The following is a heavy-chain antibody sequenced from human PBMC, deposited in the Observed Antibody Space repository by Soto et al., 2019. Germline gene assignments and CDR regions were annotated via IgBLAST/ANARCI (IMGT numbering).Heavy chain of an antibody. J-gene: IGHJ4*02. D-gene: IGHD3-10*01. Sequence: EVQLVESGGGLVLPGGSLRLSCAASGFTFSSLWTSWVRQAPGKGLEWVANIKPDGSDQYYVDSVKGRFTISRDNARNSLYLQMNSLRGDDTAVYYCTRAGGSYYFDFWGQGTLVTVSA. CDR1: GFTFSSLW. CDR2: IKPDGSDQ. CDR3: TRAGGSYYFDF. V-gene: IGHV3-7*01.